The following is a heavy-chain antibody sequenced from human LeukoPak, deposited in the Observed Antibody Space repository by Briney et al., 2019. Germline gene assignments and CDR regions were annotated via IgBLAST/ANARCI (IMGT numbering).Heavy chain of an antibody. Sequence: PSETLSLTCIVSGGSISNYYWSWIRQPAGKGLQWIGRINIRGNTNYNPSLKSRVTMSVDTSKNQFSLKLHSLTAADTAVYYCARGPPTYYYDSSGYYYGSYYFDYWGQGTLVTVAS. CDR3: ARGPPTYYYDSSGYYYGSYYFDY. J-gene: IGHJ4*02. V-gene: IGHV4-4*07. D-gene: IGHD3-22*01. CDR1: GGSISNYY. CDR2: INIRGNT.